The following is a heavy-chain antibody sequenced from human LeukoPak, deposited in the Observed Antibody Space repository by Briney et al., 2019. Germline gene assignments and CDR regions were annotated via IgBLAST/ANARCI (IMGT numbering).Heavy chain of an antibody. J-gene: IGHJ3*02. V-gene: IGHV1-18*01. Sequence: ASAKVSCKASGYTFTSYGISWVRQAHGQGLEWMGWISAYNGNTNYAQKLQGRVTMTTDTSTSTAYMELRSLKSDDTAVYYCARVGYYGSGAEDAFDIWGQGTMVTVSS. CDR2: ISAYNGNT. CDR3: ARVGYYGSGAEDAFDI. D-gene: IGHD3-10*01. CDR1: GYTFTSYG.